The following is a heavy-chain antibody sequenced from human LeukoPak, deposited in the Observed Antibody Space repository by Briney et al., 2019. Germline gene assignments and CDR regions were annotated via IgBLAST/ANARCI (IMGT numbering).Heavy chain of an antibody. V-gene: IGHV3-9*01. CDR1: GFTFSSYS. CDR3: AKDIGIRQRWPEGFDY. J-gene: IGHJ4*02. D-gene: IGHD5-24*01. CDR2: ISWNSGSI. Sequence: PGGSLRLSCAASGFTFSSYSMNWVRQAPGKGLEWVSGISWNSGSIAYADSVKGRFTISRDNAKNSLYLQMNSLRAEDTALYYCAKDIGIRQRWPEGFDYWGQGTLVTVSS.